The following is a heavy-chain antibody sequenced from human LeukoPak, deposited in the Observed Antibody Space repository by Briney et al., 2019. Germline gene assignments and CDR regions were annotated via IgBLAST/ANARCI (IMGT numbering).Heavy chain of an antibody. CDR3: ARGTVWRLGSYGLDV. V-gene: IGHV3-53*01. CDR1: GFTVSSKY. J-gene: IGHJ6*02. CDR2: IYSGGST. Sequence: GGSLRLSCVASGFTVSSKYMSWVRQAPGKGLEWVSVIYSGGSTYYGESVRGRFTISRDNSKNTVYLQMNALRAEDSAVYYCARGTVWRLGSYGLDVWGQGTTVTVSS. D-gene: IGHD3-16*01.